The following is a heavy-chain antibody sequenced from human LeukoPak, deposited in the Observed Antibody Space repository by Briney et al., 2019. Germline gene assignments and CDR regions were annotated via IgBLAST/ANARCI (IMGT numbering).Heavy chain of an antibody. D-gene: IGHD2-8*01. V-gene: IGHV3-21*01. CDR2: ISSSSSYI. CDR1: GFTFSSYS. CDR3: ARLMVLPDY. J-gene: IGHJ4*02. Sequence: GGSLRLSCAASGFTFSSYSMNWVRQAPGKGLEWVSSISSSSSYIYYADSVKGRFTISRANAKTSLYLQMNSPRAEATAVYYCARLMVLPDYWGQGTLVTVSS.